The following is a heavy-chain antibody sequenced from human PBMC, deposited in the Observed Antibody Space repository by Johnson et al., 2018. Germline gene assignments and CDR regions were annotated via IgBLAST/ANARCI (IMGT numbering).Heavy chain of an antibody. CDR2: ISYDGRNK. Sequence: QVQLVQSGGGVVQPGRSXRLSCAASGFTFSSYDVHWVRQAPGKGLEWVAVISYDGRNKYYADSVKGRFTISIDNSKNTLYLQMKSLRVEDTAGYFCARESRHMTTVETRPQRPYDAFDIWGQGTMVTVSS. V-gene: IGHV3-30*03. D-gene: IGHD4-23*01. CDR3: ARESRHMTTVETRPQRPYDAFDI. CDR1: GFTFSSYD. J-gene: IGHJ3*02.